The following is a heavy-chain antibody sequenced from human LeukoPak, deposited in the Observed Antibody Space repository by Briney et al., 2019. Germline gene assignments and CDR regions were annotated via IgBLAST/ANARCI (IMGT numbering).Heavy chain of an antibody. D-gene: IGHD3-22*01. CDR1: GFTFSTYS. Sequence: GGSLRLSCAASGFTFSTYSMNWVRQAPGKGLEWVSSISSSSSYIYYADSVKGRFTISRTNAKTSRYLKMTSLRAEDTAVYYCARTAYVSSGNSHAFNIWGKGQWSPSLQ. CDR3: ARTAYVSSGNSHAFNI. V-gene: IGHV3-21*01. CDR2: ISSSSSYI. J-gene: IGHJ3*02.